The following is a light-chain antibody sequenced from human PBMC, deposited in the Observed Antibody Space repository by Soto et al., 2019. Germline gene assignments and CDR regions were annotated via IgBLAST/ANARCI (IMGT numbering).Light chain of an antibody. CDR3: SSYTRNSTLV. CDR1: SSDVGGYNY. J-gene: IGLJ2*01. Sequence: QSALTQPASVSGSPGQSITISCTGTSSDVGGYNYVSWYQQHPGKAPKFMIYEVSNRPSGVSNRFSGYKSGNKASLTISGLQAEDEADYYCSSYTRNSTLVFGGGTKLTVL. V-gene: IGLV2-14*01. CDR2: EVS.